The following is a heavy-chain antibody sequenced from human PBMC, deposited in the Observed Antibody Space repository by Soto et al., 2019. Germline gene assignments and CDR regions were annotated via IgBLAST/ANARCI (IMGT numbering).Heavy chain of an antibody. CDR3: ARDPASGVGSGGSPFDY. CDR2: IIPIFGTA. Sequence: ASVKVSCKASGGTFSSYAISWVRQAPGQGLEWMGGIIPIFGTANYAQKFQGRVTITADESTSTAYMELSSLRSEDTAVYYCARDPASGVGSGGSPFDYWGQGTLVTVSS. J-gene: IGHJ4*02. CDR1: GGTFSSYA. V-gene: IGHV1-69*13. D-gene: IGHD2-15*01.